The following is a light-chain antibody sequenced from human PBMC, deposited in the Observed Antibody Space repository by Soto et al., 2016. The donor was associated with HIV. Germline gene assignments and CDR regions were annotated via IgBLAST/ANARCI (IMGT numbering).Light chain of an antibody. CDR2: EVS. Sequence: DIVMTQTPLSLSVTPGQPASISCKSSQSLLRNKGKTYLYWYLQRPGQSPQLLIYEVSNRFSGVTDRFQWQRVRDRFHTENQPVEAEDVGVYYCMQALQRPLTFGQGTRLEIK. CDR3: MQALQRPLT. CDR1: QSLLRNKGKTY. J-gene: IGKJ5*01. V-gene: IGKV2-29*03.